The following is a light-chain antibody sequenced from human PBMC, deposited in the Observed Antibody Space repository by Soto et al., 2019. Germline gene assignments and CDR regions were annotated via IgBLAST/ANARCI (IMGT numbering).Light chain of an antibody. Sequence: DIQMPQSPSTLSASVGERFPITCRASQSISSWLAWYQQKPGKAPKLLIYKASSLESGVPSRFSGSGSGTEFTLTISGPQSEDLGVYYCQQYKNWPRITVGKGKRLEIK. J-gene: IGKJ5*01. CDR2: KAS. CDR1: QSISSW. V-gene: IGKV1-5*03. CDR3: QQYKNWPRIT.